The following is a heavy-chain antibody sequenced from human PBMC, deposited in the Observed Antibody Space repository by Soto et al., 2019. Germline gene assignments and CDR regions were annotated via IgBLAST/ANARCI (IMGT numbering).Heavy chain of an antibody. CDR1: GCSLINYW. D-gene: IGHD6-13*01. Sequence: PGEPLKISCRGSGCSLINYWIGWVRQMPGKGLECMGIIYPGDSDIRYSPSFQGQVTMSADKSISTAYLQWSSLKASDTAMYYCVTSDSSSWFFDYWGQGTLVTVSS. J-gene: IGHJ4*02. CDR3: VTSDSSSWFFDY. CDR2: IYPGDSDI. V-gene: IGHV5-51*01.